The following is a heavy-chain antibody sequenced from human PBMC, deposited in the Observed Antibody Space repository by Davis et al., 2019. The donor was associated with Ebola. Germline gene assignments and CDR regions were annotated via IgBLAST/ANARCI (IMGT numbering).Heavy chain of an antibody. D-gene: IGHD2-21*01. CDR3: ARYGDFGGAF. V-gene: IGHV4-61*01. J-gene: IGHJ4*01. Sequence: AGSLSLSCAVSGGSVSSGRYLWSCLRPAPGRGLEWVSYIYYNADTSFHSSLKSPASISVDPSNNQFSLTLRSVTAEDTAVYYCARYGDFGGAFWGHGTLVTVSS. CDR1: GGSVSSGRYL. CDR2: IYYNADT.